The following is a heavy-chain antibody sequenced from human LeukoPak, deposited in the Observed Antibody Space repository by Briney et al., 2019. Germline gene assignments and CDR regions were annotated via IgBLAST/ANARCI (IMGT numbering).Heavy chain of an antibody. CDR3: ARAYSGYESGYFYYYYMDV. J-gene: IGHJ6*03. D-gene: IGHD5-12*01. V-gene: IGHV1-2*02. Sequence: GASVKVSCKASGYTFTGYYMHWVRQAPGQGLEWMGWINPNSGGTSYAQKFQGRVTMTRDTSISTAYMELSRLRSDDTAVYYCARAYSGYESGYFYYYYMDVWGKGTTVTISS. CDR1: GYTFTGYY. CDR2: INPNSGGT.